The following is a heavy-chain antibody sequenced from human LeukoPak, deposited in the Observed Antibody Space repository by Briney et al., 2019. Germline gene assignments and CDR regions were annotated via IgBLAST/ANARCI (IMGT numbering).Heavy chain of an antibody. V-gene: IGHV3-30*18. Sequence: GGSLRLSCAASGFTFSSYGMHWVRQAPGKGLEWVAVISYDGSNKYYADSVKGRFTISRDNSKNTLYLQMNSLRAEDTAVYYCAKVNTDIVVVPADGGMDVWGQGATVIVSS. CDR3: AKVNTDIVVVPADGGMDV. CDR1: GFTFSSYG. CDR2: ISYDGSNK. D-gene: IGHD2-2*01. J-gene: IGHJ6*02.